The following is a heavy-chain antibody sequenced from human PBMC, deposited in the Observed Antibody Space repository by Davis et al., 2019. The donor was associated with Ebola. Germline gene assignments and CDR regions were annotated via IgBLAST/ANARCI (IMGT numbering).Heavy chain of an antibody. CDR3: ARDTDAFDI. CDR1: GGSITSNY. Sequence: SETLSLTCNVSGGSITSNYWSWIRQPPGKGLEWIGYVFYSGRTNYSPSLKSRVTISVDTSKNQFSLKLSSVTAADTAVYYCARDTDAFDIWGQGTMVTVSS. J-gene: IGHJ3*02. CDR2: VFYSGRT. V-gene: IGHV4-59*01.